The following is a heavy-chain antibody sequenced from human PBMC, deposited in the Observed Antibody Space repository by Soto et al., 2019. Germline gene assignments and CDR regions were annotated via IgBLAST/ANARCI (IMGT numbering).Heavy chain of an antibody. V-gene: IGHV3-48*02. D-gene: IGHD3-3*01. CDR1: GFTFSSYS. Sequence: GGSLSLSCAASGFTFSSYSVNWVRQAPGKGLEWISYISTTSSSIYYADSVKGRFTISRDNAKNSLFLQMNSLRDEDTAVYYCARKGVAFDYWGQGALVTVSS. CDR3: ARKGVAFDY. J-gene: IGHJ4*02. CDR2: ISTTSSSI.